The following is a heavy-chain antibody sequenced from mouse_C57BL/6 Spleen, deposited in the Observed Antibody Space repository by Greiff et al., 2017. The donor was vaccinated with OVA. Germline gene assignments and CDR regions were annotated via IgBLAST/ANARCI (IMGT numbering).Heavy chain of an antibody. CDR1: GYTFTSYW. CDR3: ARYGYYGWFAY. Sequence: VQLQQPGAELVMPGASVKLSCKASGYTFTSYWMHWVKQRPGQGLEWIGEIDPSNSYTNYNQKFKGKSTLTVDKSSSTAYMQLSSLTSEDSAVYYCARYGYYGWFAYWGQGTLVTVSA. J-gene: IGHJ3*01. CDR2: IDPSNSYT. D-gene: IGHD2-3*01. V-gene: IGHV1-69*01.